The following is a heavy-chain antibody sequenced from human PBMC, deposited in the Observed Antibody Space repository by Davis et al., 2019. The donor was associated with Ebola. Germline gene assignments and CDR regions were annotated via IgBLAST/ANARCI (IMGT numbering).Heavy chain of an antibody. CDR3: ARALRYYDFWSGYFPTKFDP. CDR2: IYYSGST. CDR1: GGSISSYY. Sequence: MPSETLSLTCTVSGGSISSYYWSWIRQPPGKGLEWIGYIYYSGSTNYNPSLKSRVTISVDTSKNQFSLKLSSVTAADTAVYYCARALRYYDFWSGYFPTKFDPWGQGTLVTVSS. D-gene: IGHD3-3*01. V-gene: IGHV4-59*08. J-gene: IGHJ5*02.